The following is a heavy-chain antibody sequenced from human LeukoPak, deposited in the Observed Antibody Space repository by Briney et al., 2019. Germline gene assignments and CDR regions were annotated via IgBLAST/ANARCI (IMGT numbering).Heavy chain of an antibody. V-gene: IGHV3-23*01. Sequence: PGGSLRLSCAASGFTFSNYGVTWVRQAPGKGLEWVSVISGDGGTTFYPDFVKGRFTISRDNSKNTVFLQMNSLRAEDTAVYFCARGSVALYWGQGTLVTVSS. CDR1: GFTFSNYG. D-gene: IGHD3-10*01. J-gene: IGHJ4*02. CDR3: ARGSVALY. CDR2: ISGDGGTT.